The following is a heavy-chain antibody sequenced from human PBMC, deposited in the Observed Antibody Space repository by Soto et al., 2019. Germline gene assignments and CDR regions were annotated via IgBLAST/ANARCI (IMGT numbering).Heavy chain of an antibody. CDR3: AKYTTVADASIVGATRKFDY. J-gene: IGHJ4*02. D-gene: IGHD1-26*01. CDR1: GFTFSSYG. CDR2: ISYDGSNK. Sequence: GGSLRLSCAASGFTFSSYGMHWVRQAPGKGLEWVAVISYDGSNKYYADSVKGRFTISRDNSKNTLYLQMNSLRAEDTAVYYCAKYTTVADASIVGATRKFDYWGQGTLVTVSS. V-gene: IGHV3-30*18.